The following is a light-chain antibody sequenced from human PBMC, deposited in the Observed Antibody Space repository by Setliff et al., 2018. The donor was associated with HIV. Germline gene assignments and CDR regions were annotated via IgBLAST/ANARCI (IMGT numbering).Light chain of an antibody. CDR1: NSGIGGYNY. Sequence: QSALTQPASVSGSPGQSITISCTGTNSGIGGYNYVSWYQQHPGKVPKLMIYEVSNRPSGISTRFSGSKSANTASLTISGLQAEDEADYYCSSYTSHSLFVFGPGTKVTVL. J-gene: IGLJ1*01. CDR3: SSYTSHSLFV. CDR2: EVS. V-gene: IGLV2-14*01.